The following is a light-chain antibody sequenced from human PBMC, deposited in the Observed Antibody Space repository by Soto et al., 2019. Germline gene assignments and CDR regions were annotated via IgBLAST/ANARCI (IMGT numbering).Light chain of an antibody. J-gene: IGLJ2*01. Sequence: QSALTQPASVSGSPGQSITISCTGSSSDVGNYNYVSWYQQHPGKAPKLMIYEVSNRPSGVSNRFSGSKSGNTASLTISGLQAEDEADYYCSSYTSSSTLGVVFGGGTKLTV. CDR2: EVS. CDR1: SSDVGNYNY. V-gene: IGLV2-14*01. CDR3: SSYTSSSTLGVV.